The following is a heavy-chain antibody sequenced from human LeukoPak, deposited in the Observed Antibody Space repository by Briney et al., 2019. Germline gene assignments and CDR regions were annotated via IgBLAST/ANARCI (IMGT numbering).Heavy chain of an antibody. CDR3: ARDPRELGGLSN. V-gene: IGHV3-53*04. J-gene: IGHJ4*02. CDR1: GFXVSSNY. Sequence: GGSLRLSCAASGFXVSSNYISWVRQAPGKGLEWVSVIYSGGSTYYADSVKGRFNISRHNSKNTLYLQMHSLRAEDTAVYYCARDPRELGGLSNWGQGTLVTVSS. CDR2: IYSGGST. D-gene: IGHD3-16*02.